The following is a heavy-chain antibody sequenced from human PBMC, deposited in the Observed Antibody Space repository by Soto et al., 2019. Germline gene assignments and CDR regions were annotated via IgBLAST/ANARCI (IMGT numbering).Heavy chain of an antibody. J-gene: IGHJ6*02. CDR2: ISSSSSYT. D-gene: IGHD6-13*01. CDR3: ARDPVAAADNYYGMDV. Sequence: QVQLVESGGGLVKPGGSLRLSCAASGFTFSDYYMSWIRQAPGKGLEWVSYISSSSSYTNYADSVKGRFTISRDNAKNSLYLQMNSLRAEDTAVYYCARDPVAAADNYYGMDVWGQGTTVTVSS. CDR1: GFTFSDYY. V-gene: IGHV3-11*05.